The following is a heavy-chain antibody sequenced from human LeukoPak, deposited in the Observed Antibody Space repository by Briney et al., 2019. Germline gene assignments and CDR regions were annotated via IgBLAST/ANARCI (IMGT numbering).Heavy chain of an antibody. D-gene: IGHD3-3*01. CDR1: GGSFSGYY. Sequence: KPSETLSLTXAVYGGSFSGYYWSWIRQPPGKGLEWIGEINHSGSTNYNPSLKSRVTISVDTSKNQFSLKLSSVTAADTAVYYCARQGSGHRVYYYYYYMDVWGKGTTVTVSS. J-gene: IGHJ6*03. CDR3: ARQGSGHRVYYYYYYMDV. CDR2: INHSGST. V-gene: IGHV4-34*01.